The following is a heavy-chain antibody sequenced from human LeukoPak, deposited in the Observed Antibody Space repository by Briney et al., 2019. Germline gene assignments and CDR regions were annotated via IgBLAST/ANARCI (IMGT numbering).Heavy chain of an antibody. V-gene: IGHV3-23*01. J-gene: IGHJ4*02. CDR2: ISGSGGST. CDR1: GFTFSSYA. D-gene: IGHD3-10*01. Sequence: PGGSLRLSCAASGFTFSSYAMSWVRRAPGKGPEWVSAISGSGGSTYYADSVKGRFTISRDNSKNTLYLQMNSLRAEDTAVYYCATHLITMVRGVITLYYFDYWGQGTLVTVSS. CDR3: ATHLITMVRGVITLYYFDY.